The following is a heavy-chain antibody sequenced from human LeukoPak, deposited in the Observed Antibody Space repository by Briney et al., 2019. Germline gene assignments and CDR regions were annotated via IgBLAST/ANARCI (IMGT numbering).Heavy chain of an antibody. V-gene: IGHV3-30*04. Sequence: GGSLRLSCAASGFTFSSYAMHWVRQAPGKGLEGVAVISYDGSNKYYADSVKGRFTISRDNSKNTLYLQMNSLRAEDTAVYYCARPMIFYDSSGPYFDYWGQGTLVTVSS. D-gene: IGHD3-22*01. CDR3: ARPMIFYDSSGPYFDY. CDR1: GFTFSSYA. CDR2: ISYDGSNK. J-gene: IGHJ4*02.